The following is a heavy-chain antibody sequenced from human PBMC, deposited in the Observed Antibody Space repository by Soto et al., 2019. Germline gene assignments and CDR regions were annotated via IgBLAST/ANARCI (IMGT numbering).Heavy chain of an antibody. CDR1: GGSLSGYY. D-gene: IGHD5-12*01. J-gene: IGHJ4*02. V-gene: IGHV4-34*01. CDR2: IKDGGRT. CDR3: ARGQEGVVATH. Sequence: QVQLQQWGAGLLKPSETLSLNCAVNGGSLSGYYWSWIRQPPGKGLEWIGEIKDGGRTNYSPSLKSXXNXSXXTSNTQFSLRLYSVTAADSGVYYCARGQEGVVATHWDQGTLVTVSS.